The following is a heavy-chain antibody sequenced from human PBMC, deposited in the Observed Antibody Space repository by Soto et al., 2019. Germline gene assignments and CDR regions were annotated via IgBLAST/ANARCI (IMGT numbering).Heavy chain of an antibody. V-gene: IGHV3-9*01. D-gene: IGHD1-26*01. J-gene: IGHJ4*02. CDR1: GFTFGDHA. Sequence: EVQLVESGGDLVQPGGSLRLSCAASGFTFGDHAMHWVRQVPGRGLEWVSGISWDSGTIDYGDSVKGRFTISRDNAKNSLYLQMNSLRAEDTAVYYCAKDGRIVGSTRSELDLDYWGQGTLVTVSS. CDR2: ISWDSGTI. CDR3: AKDGRIVGSTRSELDLDY.